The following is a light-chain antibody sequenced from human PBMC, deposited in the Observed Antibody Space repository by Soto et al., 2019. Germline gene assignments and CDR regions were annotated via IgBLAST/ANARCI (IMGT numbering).Light chain of an antibody. J-gene: IGKJ1*01. CDR2: LGS. V-gene: IGKV2-28*01. Sequence: EIVMTQFPLSLPVSPGEPASISCRSSQSLLHSTGYNYLDWYLQKPGQSPQLLIYLGSNRASGVPDRLGGSGTGKNFTLNMNGVEAENVGAYYWMQVLNSSPTFGQGTKVELK. CDR3: MQVLNSSPT. CDR1: QSLLHSTGYNY.